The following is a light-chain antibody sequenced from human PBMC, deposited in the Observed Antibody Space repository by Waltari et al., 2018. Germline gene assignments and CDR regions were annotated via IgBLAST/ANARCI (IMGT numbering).Light chain of an antibody. CDR1: QSISIN. V-gene: IGKV3-15*01. Sequence: EIAMTQSPVTLSVSPGDTATLSCRASQSISINLAWYQQKPGQAPRLLIYAASTRASGIPARFSGRGSGTEFTLTISSLQSEDFAVYYCQQYDNWPPWTFGQGTKVEI. J-gene: IGKJ1*01. CDR3: QQYDNWPPWT. CDR2: AAS.